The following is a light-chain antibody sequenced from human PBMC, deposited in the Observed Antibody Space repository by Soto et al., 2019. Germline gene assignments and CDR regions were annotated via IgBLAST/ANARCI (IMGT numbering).Light chain of an antibody. CDR1: QNISRS. CDR2: STS. CDR3: QRYGRSPIT. Sequence: EIVMTQAPVTLAVSPGERATLSCRASQNISRSLAWYQQKPGQAPSLLIYSTSSRATGIPDRFSGSGSGTDFTITISRLEPEDFAIYYCQRYGRSPITFGQGTRLEIK. J-gene: IGKJ5*01. V-gene: IGKV3-20*01.